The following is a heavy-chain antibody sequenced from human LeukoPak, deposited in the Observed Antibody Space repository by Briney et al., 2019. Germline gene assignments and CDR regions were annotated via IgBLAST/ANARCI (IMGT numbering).Heavy chain of an antibody. CDR1: GGSISSTNYY. D-gene: IGHD2-15*01. V-gene: IGHV4-39*07. CDR2: ISYSGGT. CDR3: ARDIRYCRGGSCYSSDLDY. J-gene: IGHJ4*02. Sequence: SETLSLTCTVSGGSISSTNYYWGWIRQPPGKGLEWIGSISYSGGTYYNPSLKSRVTISVNTSKNQFSLRLSSVTAADTAVYYCARDIRYCRGGSCYSSDLDYWGQGTLVTVSS.